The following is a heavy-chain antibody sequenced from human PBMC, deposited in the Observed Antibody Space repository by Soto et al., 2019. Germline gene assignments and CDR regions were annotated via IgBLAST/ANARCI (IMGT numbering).Heavy chain of an antibody. Sequence: SQTLSLTCVISGDSVSSNLASWSWIRQSPSRGLEWLGRTYYRSKWYNDYAVSVKSRITINPDTSKNQFSLQLNSVTPEDTAVYYCAREGVYCSGGSCYRYYYYGMDVWGQGTTVTVSS. CDR1: GDSVSSNLAS. V-gene: IGHV6-1*01. CDR3: AREGVYCSGGSCYRYYYYGMDV. CDR2: TYYRSKWYN. J-gene: IGHJ6*02. D-gene: IGHD2-15*01.